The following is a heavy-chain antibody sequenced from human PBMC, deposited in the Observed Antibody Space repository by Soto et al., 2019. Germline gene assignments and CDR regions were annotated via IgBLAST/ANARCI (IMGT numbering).Heavy chain of an antibody. J-gene: IGHJ4*02. Sequence: GGSLRLSCTASGFTFGDYAMSWFRQAPGKGLEWVGFIRSKAYGGTTEYAASVKGRFTISRDDSKSIAYLQMNSLKTEDTAVYYCTRRLDVVVPAAHTDYWGQGTLVTVSS. CDR2: IRSKAYGGTT. CDR1: GFTFGDYA. CDR3: TRRLDVVVPAAHTDY. V-gene: IGHV3-49*03. D-gene: IGHD2-2*01.